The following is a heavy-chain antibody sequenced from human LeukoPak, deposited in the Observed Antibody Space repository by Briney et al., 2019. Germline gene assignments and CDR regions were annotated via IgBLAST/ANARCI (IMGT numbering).Heavy chain of an antibody. J-gene: IGHJ5*02. D-gene: IGHD5-18*01. CDR3: ARGYSYGHNWFDP. CDR1: GYTFTGYY. Sequence: ASVKVSCKASGYTFTGYYMHWVRQAPGQGLEWMGRINPNSGGTNYAQKFQGRVTMTRDTSISTAYMELSRLRSDDTAVYYCARGYSYGHNWFDPWGQGTLVTVSS. V-gene: IGHV1-2*06. CDR2: INPNSGGT.